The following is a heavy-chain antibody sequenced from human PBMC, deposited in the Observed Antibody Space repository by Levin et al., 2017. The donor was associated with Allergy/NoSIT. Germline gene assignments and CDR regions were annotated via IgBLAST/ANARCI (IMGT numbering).Heavy chain of an antibody. CDR3: ASSLRVNYDFWSV. J-gene: IGHJ4*02. V-gene: IGHV3-21*01. CDR2: ISSSSSYI. Sequence: VASVKVSCAASGFTFSSYSMNWVRQAPGKGLEWVSSISSSSSYIYYADSVKGRFTISRDNAKNSLYLQMNSLRAEDTAVYYCASSLRVNYDFWSVWGQGTLVTVSS. CDR1: GFTFSSYS. D-gene: IGHD3-3*01.